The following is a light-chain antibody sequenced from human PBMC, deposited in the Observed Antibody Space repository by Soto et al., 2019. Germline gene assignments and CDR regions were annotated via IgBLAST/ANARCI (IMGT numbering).Light chain of an antibody. J-gene: IGKJ1*01. CDR2: GAS. CDR3: QQYGDSPWT. CDR1: QYISTK. V-gene: IGKV3-20*01. Sequence: VLTQSPDSLSLSPGERATLSCRADQYISTKLAWYQQKPGQAPRLLFPGASNRATDTPDRFSGSGSGTDFTLIISRLETEDFAMYYCQQYGDSPWTFGQGTRVDFK.